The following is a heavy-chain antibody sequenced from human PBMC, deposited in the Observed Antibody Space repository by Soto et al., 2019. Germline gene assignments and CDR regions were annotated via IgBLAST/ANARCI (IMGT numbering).Heavy chain of an antibody. D-gene: IGHD4-17*01. CDR2: ISYDGSNK. J-gene: IGHJ6*02. CDR1: GFTFSSYA. Sequence: PGGSLRLSCAASGFTFSSYAMHWVRQAPGKGLEWVAVISYDGSNKYYADSVKGRFTISRDNSKNTLYLQMSSLRAEDTAVYYCARDVDYGGNLYYYYGMDVWGQGTTVTVSS. V-gene: IGHV3-30-3*01. CDR3: ARDVDYGGNLYYYYGMDV.